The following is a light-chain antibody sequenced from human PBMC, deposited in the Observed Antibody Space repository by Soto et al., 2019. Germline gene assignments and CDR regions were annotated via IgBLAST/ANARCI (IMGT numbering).Light chain of an antibody. V-gene: IGKV1-39*01. CDR1: QTISSY. CDR2: AAS. J-gene: IGKJ1*01. Sequence: DIQMTQSPSSLSASVGDRVTITCRASQTISSYLNWYQQKPGKAPKLLIYAASTLESGVPSRFSGNRSGTDFTLTISSLKPEDFAAYYCQQSSRTPWTFGQGTKVEIK. CDR3: QQSSRTPWT.